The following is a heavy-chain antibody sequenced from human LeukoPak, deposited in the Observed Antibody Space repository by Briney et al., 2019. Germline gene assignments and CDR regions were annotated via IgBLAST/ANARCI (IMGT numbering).Heavy chain of an antibody. J-gene: IGHJ2*01. CDR2: IYSGGRT. D-gene: IGHD2-15*01. CDR3: ASVGVVDATPYWYFDL. V-gene: IGHV3-66*01. Sequence: PGGSLRLSCAASGFTVSSNYMTWVRQAPGKGLEWDSVIYSGGRTYYTGSVKGRFTISRDISKNTLYLQMNSLRAEDTAVYYCASVGVVDATPYWYFDLWGRGPLVTVSS. CDR1: GFTVSSNY.